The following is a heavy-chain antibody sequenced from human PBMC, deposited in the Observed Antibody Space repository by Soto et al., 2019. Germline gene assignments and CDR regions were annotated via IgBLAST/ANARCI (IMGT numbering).Heavy chain of an antibody. CDR2: IYYSGST. CDR1: GGSISSYY. J-gene: IGHJ4*02. D-gene: IGHD3-3*01. CDR3: ARLSDYFDY. Sequence: ETLSLTCTVSGGSISSYYWSWIRQPPGKGLEWIGYIYYSGSTNYNPSLKSRVTISVDTSKNQFSLKLSSVTAADTAVYYCARLSDYFDYWGQGTLVTVSS. V-gene: IGHV4-59*01.